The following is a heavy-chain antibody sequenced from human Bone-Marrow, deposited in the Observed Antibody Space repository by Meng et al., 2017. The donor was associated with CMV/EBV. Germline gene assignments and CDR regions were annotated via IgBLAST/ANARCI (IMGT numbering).Heavy chain of an antibody. D-gene: IGHD6-13*01. CDR1: GFTFSSYE. V-gene: IGHV3-48*03. J-gene: IGHJ6*02. CDR3: ADGGIAAAGPKHGYYYGMDV. Sequence: GGSLRLSCAASGFTFSSYEMNWVRQAPGKGLEWVSYISSSGSTIYYADSAKGRFTISRDNAKNSLYLQMNSLRAEDTAVYYCADGGIAAAGPKHGYYYGMDVWGQGTTVTVSS. CDR2: ISSSGSTI.